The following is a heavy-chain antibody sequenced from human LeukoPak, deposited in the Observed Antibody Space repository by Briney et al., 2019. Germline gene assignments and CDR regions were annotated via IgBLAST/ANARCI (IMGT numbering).Heavy chain of an antibody. Sequence: GASVKVSCXASGYTFTSYYMHWVRLAPGQGLEWMGIINPSGGSTSYAQKFQGRVTMTRDTSTSTVYMELSSLRSEDTAVYYCARDHGVLVAARRLYNWFDPWGQGTLVTVSS. V-gene: IGHV1-46*01. CDR2: INPSGGST. D-gene: IGHD2-15*01. CDR1: GYTFTSYY. CDR3: ARDHGVLVAARRLYNWFDP. J-gene: IGHJ5*02.